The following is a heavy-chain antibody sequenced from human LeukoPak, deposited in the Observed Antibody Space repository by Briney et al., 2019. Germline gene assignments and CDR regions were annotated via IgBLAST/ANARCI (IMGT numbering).Heavy chain of an antibody. V-gene: IGHV4-34*01. Sequence: SETLSLTCAVYGGSFSGYYWSWIRQPPGKGLEWIGEINHSGSTNYNPSLKSRVTISVDTSKNQFSLKLSSVTAADTAVYYCARGYHYYGSGSCYTYWGQGTLVTVSS. CDR1: GGSFSGYY. J-gene: IGHJ4*02. D-gene: IGHD3-10*01. CDR2: INHSGST. CDR3: ARGYHYYGSGSCYTY.